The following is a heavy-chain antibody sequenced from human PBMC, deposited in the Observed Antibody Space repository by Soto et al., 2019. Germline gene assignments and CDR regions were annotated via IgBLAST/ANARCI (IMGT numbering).Heavy chain of an antibody. D-gene: IGHD3-3*01. V-gene: IGHV4-34*01. CDR3: AREAAGWGIWSGYYGWFDP. J-gene: IGHJ5*02. CDR1: GGSFSGYY. CDR2: VNHSGST. Sequence: SETLSLTCAVYGGSFSGYYWSWIRQPPGKGLEWIGEVNHSGSTNYNPSLKSRVTISVDTSKNQFSLKLSSVTAADTAVYYCAREAAGWGIWSGYYGWFDPWGQGTLVTVSS.